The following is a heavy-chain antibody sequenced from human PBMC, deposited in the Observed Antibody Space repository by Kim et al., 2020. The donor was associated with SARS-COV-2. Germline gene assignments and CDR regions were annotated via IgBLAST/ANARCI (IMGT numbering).Heavy chain of an antibody. CDR2: IKSKTDGGTT. V-gene: IGHV3-15*01. D-gene: IGHD6-19*01. CDR3: TTDILWLEVLFWDWFDP. Sequence: GGSLRLSCAASGFTFSNAWMSWVRQAPGKGLEWVGRIKSKTDGGTTDYAAPVKGRFTISRDDSKNTLYLQMNSLKTEDTAVYYCTTDILWLEVLFWDWFDPWGQGTLVTVSS. CDR1: GFTFSNAW. J-gene: IGHJ5*02.